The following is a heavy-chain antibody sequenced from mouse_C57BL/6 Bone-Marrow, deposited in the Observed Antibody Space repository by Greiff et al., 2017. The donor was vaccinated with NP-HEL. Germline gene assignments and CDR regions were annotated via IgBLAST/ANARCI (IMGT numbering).Heavy chain of an antibody. D-gene: IGHD2-5*01. CDR2: IYPGDGDT. J-gene: IGHJ4*01. CDR3: ARRYSNYNYAMDY. V-gene: IGHV1-82*01. Sequence: VQLQQSGPELVKPGASVKISCKASGYAFSSSWMNWVKQRPGKGLEWIGRIYPGDGDTNYNGKFKGKATLTADKSSSTAYMQLSSLTSEDSAVYFCARRYSNYNYAMDYWGQGTSVTVSS. CDR1: GYAFSSSW.